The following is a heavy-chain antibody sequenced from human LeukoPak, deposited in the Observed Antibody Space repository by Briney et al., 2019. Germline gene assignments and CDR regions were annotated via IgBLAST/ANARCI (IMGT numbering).Heavy chain of an antibody. V-gene: IGHV1-69*01. CDR3: ATQSSFDWLDAFDI. J-gene: IGHJ3*02. Sequence: GSSVKVSCKASGGTFSSYAISWVRQAPGQGLEWMGGIIPIFGTANYAQKFQGRVTITADESTSTAYMELSSLRSEDTAVYYCATQSSFDWLDAFDIWGQGTMVTVSS. CDR1: GGTFSSYA. CDR2: IIPIFGTA. D-gene: IGHD3-9*01.